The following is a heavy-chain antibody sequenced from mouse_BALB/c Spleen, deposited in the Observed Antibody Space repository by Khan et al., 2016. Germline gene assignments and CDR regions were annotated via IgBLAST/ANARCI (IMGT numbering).Heavy chain of an antibody. J-gene: IGHJ4*01. D-gene: IGHD1-1*02. CDR1: GYSITSGYY. CDR3: AREGWYNGDCAMDY. V-gene: IGHV3-6*02. Sequence: EVQLQESGPGLVKPSQSLSLTCSVTGYSITSGYYWNWIRQFPGNKLEWMGYISYDGSNNYNPSLKNRISITRDTSKNQFFLKLNSVTTEDTATYYCAREGWYNGDCAMDYWGQGTSVTVSS. CDR2: ISYDGSN.